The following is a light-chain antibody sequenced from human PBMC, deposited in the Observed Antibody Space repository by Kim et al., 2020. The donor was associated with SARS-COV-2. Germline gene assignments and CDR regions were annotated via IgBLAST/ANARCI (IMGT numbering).Light chain of an antibody. CDR1: SSNIGSNT. CDR2: GNN. CDR3: AAWDDSLNGSWV. Sequence: SFLPPPPSSSGTPGQRVTISCSGSSSNIGSNTVDWYQQLPGTAPKLLIYGNNLRPSGVPDRFSGSKSGTSASLAISGLQSEDEADYYCAAWDDSLNGSWVFGGGTQLTVL. V-gene: IGLV1-44*01. J-gene: IGLJ3*02.